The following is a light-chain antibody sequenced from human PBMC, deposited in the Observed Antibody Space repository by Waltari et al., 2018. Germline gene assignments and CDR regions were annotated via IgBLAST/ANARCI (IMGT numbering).Light chain of an antibody. CDR2: DAS. CDR3: QQYINYPFT. J-gene: IGKJ3*01. CDR1: QGIRSA. Sequence: AIQLTQSPSSLPASLGDRVTITCRASQGIRSALAWYQQRPGKPPQFLIYDASTLHSGVPSRFSGSGSGTDFSLTINSLQPEDFATYYCQQYINYPFTFGPGTKVDIK. V-gene: IGKV1D-13*01.